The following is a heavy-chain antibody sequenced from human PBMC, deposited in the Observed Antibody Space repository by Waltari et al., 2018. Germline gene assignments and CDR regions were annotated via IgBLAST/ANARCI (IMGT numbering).Heavy chain of an antibody. D-gene: IGHD3-10*01. J-gene: IGHJ3*02. CDR3: ATLWFGDPNGIAAFDI. CDR1: GGSFSGYY. V-gene: IGHV4-34*01. CDR2: INHSGST. Sequence: QVQLQQWGAGLLKPSETLSLTCAVYGGSFSGYYWSWIRQPPGKGLEWIGEINHSGSTNYNPSLKSRVTISVDTSKNQFSLKLSSVTAADTAVYYCATLWFGDPNGIAAFDIWGQGTMVTVSS.